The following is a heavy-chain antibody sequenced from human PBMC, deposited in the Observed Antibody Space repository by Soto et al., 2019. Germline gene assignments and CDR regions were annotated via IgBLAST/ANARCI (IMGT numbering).Heavy chain of an antibody. J-gene: IGHJ4*02. CDR2: IYFGGTT. V-gene: IGHV4-39*01. CDR3: VRHGRVQRRPFDY. D-gene: IGHD1-26*01. Sequence: QLHLQESGPGLVKPSGTLSLTCTVSGGSVSITNYYWAWVRQSPGKGLEWIASIYFGGTTYYNPSLKSRVSIFVDTSTNQFSLNLTSVTASDSSRYYCVRHGRVQRRPFDYWGQGTLFAVSS. CDR1: GGSVSITNYY.